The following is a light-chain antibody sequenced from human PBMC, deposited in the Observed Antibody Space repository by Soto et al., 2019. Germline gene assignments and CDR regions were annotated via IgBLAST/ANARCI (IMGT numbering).Light chain of an antibody. J-gene: IGKJ2*01. V-gene: IGKV3-11*01. CDR2: DAS. CDR3: QQRCNWPPT. CDR1: QSVSSY. Sequence: EIVLTQSPATLSLSPGESATLSCRASQSVSSYLAWYQQKPGQAPRLLIYDASNRAAGIPARFSGSGSGTDFTLTISSLATEDFAVYYCQQRCNWPPTFGQGTKLEIK.